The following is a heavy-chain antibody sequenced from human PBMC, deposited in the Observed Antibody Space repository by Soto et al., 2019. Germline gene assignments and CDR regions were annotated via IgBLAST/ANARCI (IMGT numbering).Heavy chain of an antibody. V-gene: IGHV3-33*03. D-gene: IGHD1-7*01. CDR1: GFTISTHG. Sequence: QAQLVESGGGVVQPGTSLRLSCAASGFTISTHGMPWVRQAPGKGLEWLANIWYDGSNKFYAESVKGRFSISKDNSKNTLYLQMSSLRADDTAVYYCATATTWNFHFPYWGQGTQVTVSS. J-gene: IGHJ4*02. CDR3: ATATTWNFHFPY. CDR2: IWYDGSNK.